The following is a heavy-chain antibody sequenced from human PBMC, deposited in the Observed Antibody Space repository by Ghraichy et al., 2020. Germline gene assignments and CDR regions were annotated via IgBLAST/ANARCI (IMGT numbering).Heavy chain of an antibody. V-gene: IGHV3-66*01. CDR1: EFSVSSNY. J-gene: IGHJ3*02. D-gene: IGHD3-22*01. Sequence: LSLTCAASEFSVSSNYMSWIRQAPGKGLEWVSVIHSNGNTFYADSVKGRFTISRDNSKNTLHLQMNSLRAEDTAVYFCAREKKYYYDTTGYYLADAFDIWGQGTLVTVSS. CDR3: AREKKYYYDTTGYYLADAFDI. CDR2: IHSNGNT.